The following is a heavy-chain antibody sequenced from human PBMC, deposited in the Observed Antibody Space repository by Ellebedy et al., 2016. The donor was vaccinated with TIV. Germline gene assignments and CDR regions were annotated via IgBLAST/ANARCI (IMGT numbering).Heavy chain of an antibody. V-gene: IGHV4-39*07. Sequence: SETLSLTCTVSGDSISSSLHYWGWIRQSPGKGLEWIASMYYSGSAYYNPSLESRVSISVDTSKNQFSLRLRSVTAADTAVYYCTRDYGFQFVVDSWGQGALVAVSS. D-gene: IGHD3-10*01. CDR2: MYYSGSA. J-gene: IGHJ4*02. CDR1: GDSISSSLHY. CDR3: TRDYGFQFVVDS.